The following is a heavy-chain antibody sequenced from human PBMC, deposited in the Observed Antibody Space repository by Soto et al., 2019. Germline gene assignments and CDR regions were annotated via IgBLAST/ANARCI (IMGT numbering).Heavy chain of an antibody. CDR3: ARGPAYSSSWYGSGIANWFDP. J-gene: IGHJ5*02. Sequence: SETLSLTCAVYGGSFSGYYWSWIRQPPGKGLEWIGEINHSGSTNYNPSLKSRVTISVDTSKNQFSLKLSSVTAADTAVYYCARGPAYSSSWYGSGIANWFDPWGQGTLVTVSS. V-gene: IGHV4-34*01. CDR1: GGSFSGYY. D-gene: IGHD6-13*01. CDR2: INHSGST.